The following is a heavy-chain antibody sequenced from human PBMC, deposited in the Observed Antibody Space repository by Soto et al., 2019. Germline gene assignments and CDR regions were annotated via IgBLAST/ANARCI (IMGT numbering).Heavy chain of an antibody. CDR1: GFTFSSYG. V-gene: IGHV3-30*18. CDR2: VSYDGSKK. D-gene: IGHD3-10*01. CDR3: AKGTHLVRGVMGYFDL. J-gene: IGHJ2*01. Sequence: QVQLVESGGGVVQPGRSLRLSCAASGFTFSSYGMHWVRQAPGKGLEWVAVVSYDGSKKYYADSVKGRFTISRDNSKNXLHLQTGSQRAEDRAVYYCAKGTHLVRGVMGYFDLWGRGTLVTVSS.